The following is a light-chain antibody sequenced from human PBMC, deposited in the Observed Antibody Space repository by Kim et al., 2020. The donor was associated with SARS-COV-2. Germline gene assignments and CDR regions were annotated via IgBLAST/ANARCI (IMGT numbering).Light chain of an antibody. CDR1: QSVSSN. J-gene: IGKJ5*01. Sequence: VSAWERTTPSCRARQSVSSNLAWYLQQPGQAPRLLSYGASTRATGTPARFSGSGSGTEFTLTISSLQSEYFAVYYCQQYNNWPITFGQGTRLEIK. CDR3: QQYNNWPIT. V-gene: IGKV3-15*01. CDR2: GAS.